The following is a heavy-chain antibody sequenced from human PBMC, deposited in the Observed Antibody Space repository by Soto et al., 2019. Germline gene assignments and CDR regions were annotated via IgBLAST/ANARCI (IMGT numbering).Heavy chain of an antibody. CDR2: VNAGNGNT. Sequence: ASVKVSCKASGYIFTNYAIHWLRQAPGQGLEWMGWVNAGNGNTKNSQKFQGRVTITRDTSASTAYMELSSLRSEDTAVYYCARGFLGYCSGGRCFGYWGRGTLDTVSS. V-gene: IGHV1-3*01. CDR3: ARGFLGYCSGGRCFGY. J-gene: IGHJ4*02. D-gene: IGHD2-15*01. CDR1: GYIFTNYA.